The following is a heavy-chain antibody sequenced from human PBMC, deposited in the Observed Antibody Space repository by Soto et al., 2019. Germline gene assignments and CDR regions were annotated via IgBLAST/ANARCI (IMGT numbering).Heavy chain of an antibody. J-gene: IGHJ5*02. V-gene: IGHV3-23*01. CDR1: GFTFSSYA. D-gene: IGHD3-16*01. Sequence: EVQLLESGGGLVQPGGSLRLSCAASGFTFSSYAMTLVRQAPGKGLEWVSSISGSGDGTYYAASVKGRFTISRDNAKNTLYLQMNSRRVEDTAVFYIASRDKPWGDSWGQGTLVTVSS. CDR2: ISGSGDGT. CDR3: ASRDKPWGDS.